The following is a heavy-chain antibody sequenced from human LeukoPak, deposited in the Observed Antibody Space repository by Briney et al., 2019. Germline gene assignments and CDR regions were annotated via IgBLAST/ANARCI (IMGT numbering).Heavy chain of an antibody. V-gene: IGHV3-9*01. CDR2: ISWNSGSI. D-gene: IGHD1-26*01. Sequence: GGSLTLSCAASGCTLDDYAMHWLRQAPGRGREGVSGISWNSGSIDYEASVKGRFTISRDHAKNSLYLKMNSLRAEDTALYYGAKDASYSGSYYDAFDTWGPRTMVTVSS. J-gene: IGHJ3*02. CDR1: GCTLDDYA. CDR3: AKDASYSGSYYDAFDT.